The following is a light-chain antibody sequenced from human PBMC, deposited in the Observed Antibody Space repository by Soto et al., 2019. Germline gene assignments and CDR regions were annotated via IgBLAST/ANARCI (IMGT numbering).Light chain of an antibody. Sequence: QLVLTQSPSASASLGASDKLTCTLSSGHSSYAIAWHQQQPEKGPRYLMKLNSDGSYSKGDGIPDRFSGSSSGAERYLTISSLQSEDEADYYCQTWGTGTWVFGGGTKLTVL. CDR1: SGHSSYA. CDR3: QTWGTGTWV. V-gene: IGLV4-69*01. CDR2: LNSDGSY. J-gene: IGLJ3*02.